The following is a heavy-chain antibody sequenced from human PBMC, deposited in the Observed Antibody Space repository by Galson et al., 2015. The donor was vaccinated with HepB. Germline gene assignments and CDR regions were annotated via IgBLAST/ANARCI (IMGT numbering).Heavy chain of an antibody. CDR2: ISYDGSNK. D-gene: IGHD3-16*01. J-gene: IGHJ4*02. Sequence: SLRLSCAASGFTFSSYAMHWVRQAPGKGLEWVAVISYDGSNKYYADSVKGRFTISRDNSKNTLYLQMNSLRAEDTAVYYCARGSVLGELPNDYWGQGTLVTVSS. V-gene: IGHV3-30-3*01. CDR1: GFTFSSYA. CDR3: ARGSVLGELPNDY.